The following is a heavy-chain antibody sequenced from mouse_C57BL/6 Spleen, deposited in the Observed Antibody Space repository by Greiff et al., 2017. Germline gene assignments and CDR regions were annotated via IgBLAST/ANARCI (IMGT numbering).Heavy chain of an antibody. CDR1: GYTFTSYW. D-gene: IGHD1-1*01. J-gene: IGHJ4*01. CDR2: IDPSDSYT. Sequence: VQLQQPGAELVRPGTSVKLSCKASGYTFTSYWMHWVKQRPGQGLEWIGVIDPSDSYTNYNQKFKVKATLTVDTSSSTAYMQLSSLTSEDSAVYYCARGGGSSLSKVWDYWGQGTSVTVSS. CDR3: ARGGGSSLSKVWDY. V-gene: IGHV1-59*01.